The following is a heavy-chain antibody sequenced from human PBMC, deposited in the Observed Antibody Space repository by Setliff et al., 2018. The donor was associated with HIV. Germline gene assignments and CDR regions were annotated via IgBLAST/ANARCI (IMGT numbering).Heavy chain of an antibody. J-gene: IGHJ4*02. Sequence: PGGSLRLSCAASGFTFSNYWIIWVRQAPGKGLEWVANINQDGSVEGYVDSVKGRFTISRDSAKSSLYLHINSLRAEDMAVYYCVGGFYAGYWGQGTLVTVSS. CDR2: INQDGSVE. CDR3: VGGFYAGY. CDR1: GFTFSNYW. D-gene: IGHD5-12*01. V-gene: IGHV3-7*01.